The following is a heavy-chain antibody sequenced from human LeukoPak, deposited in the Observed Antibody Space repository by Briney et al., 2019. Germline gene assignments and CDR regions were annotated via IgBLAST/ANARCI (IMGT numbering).Heavy chain of an antibody. CDR1: GFTFSSYN. CDR3: ARVGGHCTSTSCPPPDY. Sequence: GGSLRLSCAASGFTFSSYNMDWVRQAPGKGLEWVSFIDSSSRYIYQADSVKGRFTISRDNAKSSVFPQMNSLRAEDTAVYYCARVGGHCTSTSCPPPDYWGQGTLVTVSS. D-gene: IGHD2-2*01. CDR2: IDSSSRYI. V-gene: IGHV3-21*01. J-gene: IGHJ4*02.